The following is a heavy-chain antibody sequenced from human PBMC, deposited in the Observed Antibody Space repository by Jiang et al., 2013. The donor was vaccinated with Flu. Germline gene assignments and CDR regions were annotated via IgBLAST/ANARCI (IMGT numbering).Heavy chain of an antibody. CDR2: IYYSGST. D-gene: IGHD5-18*01. J-gene: IGHJ4*02. CDR3: ARAGGYSYGYGYYFDY. V-gene: IGHV4-31*02. Sequence: WIGYIYYSGSTYYNPSLKSRVTISVDTSKNQFSLKLSSVTAADTAVYYCARAGGYSYGYGYYFDYWGQGTLVTVSS.